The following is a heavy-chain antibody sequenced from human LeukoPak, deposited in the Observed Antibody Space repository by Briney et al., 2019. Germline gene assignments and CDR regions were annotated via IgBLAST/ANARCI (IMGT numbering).Heavy chain of an antibody. J-gene: IGHJ5*02. D-gene: IGHD6-19*01. CDR2: IYSGGST. CDR3: AREIRGGWYDDWFDP. Sequence: GGSLRLSCAASGFTVSSNYMSWVRQAPGKGLEWVSVIYSGGSTYYADSVKGRFTISRDNSKNTLYLQMNSLRAEDTAVYYCAREIRGGWYDDWFDPWGQGTLVTVSS. CDR1: GFTVSSNY. V-gene: IGHV3-66*01.